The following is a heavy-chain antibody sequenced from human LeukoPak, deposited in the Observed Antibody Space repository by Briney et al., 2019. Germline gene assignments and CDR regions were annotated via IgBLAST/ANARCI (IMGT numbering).Heavy chain of an antibody. V-gene: IGHV1-69*13. J-gene: IGHJ5*02. Sequence: ASVKVSCQASGGTFSSYAISWVRQAPGQGLEWMGGIIPIFGTANYAQKFQGRVTITADESTSTAYMELSSLRSEDTAVYYCAGLLQYSSTSDPWGQGTLVTVSS. CDR3: AGLLQYSSTSDP. CDR2: IIPIFGTA. D-gene: IGHD6-13*01. CDR1: GGTFSSYA.